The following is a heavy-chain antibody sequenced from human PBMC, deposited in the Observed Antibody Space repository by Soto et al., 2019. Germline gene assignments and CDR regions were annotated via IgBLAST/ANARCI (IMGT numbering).Heavy chain of an antibody. CDR2: IYYSGST. CDR1: GGSISSYY. J-gene: IGHJ3*02. CDR3: ALEGYCSSTSCYGGTFDI. Sequence: QVQLQESGPGLVKPSETLSLTCTVSGGSISSYYWSWIRQPPGKGLEWIGYIYYSGSTNYNPSLRSRVTITVDTSKIQFSLKLSSVTAADTAVYYCALEGYCSSTSCYGGTFDIWGQGTMVTVSS. V-gene: IGHV4-59*01. D-gene: IGHD2-2*01.